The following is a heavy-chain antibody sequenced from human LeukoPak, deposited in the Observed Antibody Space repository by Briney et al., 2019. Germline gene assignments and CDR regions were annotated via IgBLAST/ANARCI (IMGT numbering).Heavy chain of an antibody. CDR3: ARERGSYYYDSSGYYSWLWYYYGMDV. Sequence: GGSLRLSCAASGFTFSDYYMSWIRQAPGKGLEWVSYISSSGSTIYYADSAKGRFTISRDNAKNSLYLQMNSLRAEDTAVYYCARERGSYYYDSSGYYSWLWYYYGMDVWGQGTTVTVSS. V-gene: IGHV3-11*01. CDR1: GFTFSDYY. CDR2: ISSSGSTI. D-gene: IGHD3-22*01. J-gene: IGHJ6*02.